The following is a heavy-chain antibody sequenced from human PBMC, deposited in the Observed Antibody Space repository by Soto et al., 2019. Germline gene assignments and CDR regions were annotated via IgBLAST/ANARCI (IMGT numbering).Heavy chain of an antibody. CDR1: GFSLSAYGVG. J-gene: IGHJ3*01. D-gene: IGHD1-26*01. CDR2: IYWDDDQ. V-gene: IGHV2-5*02. Sequence: QITLKESGPTLVKPTQTLTLTCTFSGFSLSAYGVGVGWIRQPPGKALEWLALIYWDDDQRYSPSLKTRFTSTKDTSKDQVVLTMTNMDPVDTATDYGAHSYGGTSGPNDAFDVWGQGTVVTVSS. CDR3: AHSYGGTSGPNDAFDV.